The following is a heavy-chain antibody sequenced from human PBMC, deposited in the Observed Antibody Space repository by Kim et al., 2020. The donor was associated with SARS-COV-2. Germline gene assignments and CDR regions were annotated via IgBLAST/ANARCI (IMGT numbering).Heavy chain of an antibody. D-gene: IGHD1-20*01. CDR3: VKDLGGITGMVDP. V-gene: IGHV3-64D*06. Sequence: ADSVKGRFTISRDNSKNTLYLQMSSLRAEDTAVYYCVKDLGGITGMVDPWGQGTLVTVSS. J-gene: IGHJ5*02.